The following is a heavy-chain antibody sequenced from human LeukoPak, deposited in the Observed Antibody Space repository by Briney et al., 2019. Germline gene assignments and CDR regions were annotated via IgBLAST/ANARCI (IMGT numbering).Heavy chain of an antibody. Sequence: GGSLRLSCAASGFTFSGNGMSWVRQAPGKGLERVSSISGSGDSTYYAASVKGRSTISRDNSKNTLYLQLNSLRADDTALYYCAKAQYSFDSSAADYWGQGTLVTVSS. CDR1: GFTFSGNG. D-gene: IGHD3-22*01. J-gene: IGHJ4*02. CDR3: AKAQYSFDSSAADY. V-gene: IGHV3-23*01. CDR2: ISGSGDST.